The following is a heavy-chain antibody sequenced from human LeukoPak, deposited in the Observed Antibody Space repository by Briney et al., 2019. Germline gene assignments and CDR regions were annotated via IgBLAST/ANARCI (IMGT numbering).Heavy chain of an antibody. D-gene: IGHD6-19*01. J-gene: IGHJ4*02. Sequence: ASVKVSCKASGYTFTSYYIYWVRQAPGQGLEWMGWINPNSGGTNYAQKFQGRVTMTRDTSISTAYMELSRLRSDDTAVYYCASATGYSSGSYNYWGQGTLVTVSS. CDR2: INPNSGGT. CDR3: ASATGYSSGSYNY. V-gene: IGHV1-2*02. CDR1: GYTFTSYY.